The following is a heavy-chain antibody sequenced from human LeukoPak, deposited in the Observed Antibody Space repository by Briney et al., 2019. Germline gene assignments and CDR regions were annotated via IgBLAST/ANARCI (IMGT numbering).Heavy chain of an antibody. J-gene: IGHJ4*02. V-gene: IGHV3-48*03. CDR2: INSGGNTI. CDR1: GLTFSSYE. CDR3: ARDYNY. Sequence: QPGGSLRLSCAASGLTFSSYEMNWVRQAPGKGLEWLSYINSGGNTIYYADSVKGRFTISRDNAKNSLYLQMNSLRDEDTAVYFCARDYNYWGQGTLVTVSS. D-gene: IGHD4-11*01.